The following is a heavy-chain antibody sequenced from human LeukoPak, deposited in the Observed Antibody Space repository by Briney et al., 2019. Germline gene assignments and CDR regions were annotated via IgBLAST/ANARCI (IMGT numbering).Heavy chain of an antibody. J-gene: IGHJ4*02. CDR2: IYAGGST. D-gene: IGHD5-18*01. V-gene: IGHV4-4*07. CDR1: GGSITSYY. Sequence: SETLSLTCSVSGGSITSYYWNWIRQPAGKGLEWIGRIYAGGSTNYNPSLKSRVTMSVDTSKNQFSLKLTSVTAADTAVYYCARQGERGYSYGYNFDYWGQGTLVTVSS. CDR3: ARQGERGYSYGYNFDY.